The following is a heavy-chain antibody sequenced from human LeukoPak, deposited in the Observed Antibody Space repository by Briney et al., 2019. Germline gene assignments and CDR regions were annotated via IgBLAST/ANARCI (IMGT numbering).Heavy chain of an antibody. D-gene: IGHD4-17*01. CDR2: INWNGGST. Sequence: GGSLRLSCAASGFTFDDYGMSWVRQAPGKGLEWVSGINWNGGSTGYADSVKGRFTISRDNAKNSLYLQMNSLRAEDTALYYCARDRYGDYNYYYYYYMDVWGKGTTVTISS. J-gene: IGHJ6*03. CDR1: GFTFDDYG. V-gene: IGHV3-20*04. CDR3: ARDRYGDYNYYYYYYMDV.